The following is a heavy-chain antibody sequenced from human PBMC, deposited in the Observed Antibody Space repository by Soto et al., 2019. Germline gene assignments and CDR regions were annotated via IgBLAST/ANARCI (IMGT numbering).Heavy chain of an antibody. CDR2: INQDGSEK. CDR1: GFTFSSYV. J-gene: IGHJ3*01. Sequence: GGSLRLSCAASGFTFSSYVMSWVRQAPGKGLEWVANINQDGSEKYYVDSVKGRFTISRDNAKNSVYLQMNSLRAEYTAVYYCARVSGAATGWGQGTMVTIS. CDR3: ARVSGAATG. V-gene: IGHV3-7*03. D-gene: IGHD2-15*01.